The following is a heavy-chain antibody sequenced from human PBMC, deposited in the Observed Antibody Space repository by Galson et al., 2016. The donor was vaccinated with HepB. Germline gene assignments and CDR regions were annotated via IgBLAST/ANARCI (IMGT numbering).Heavy chain of an antibody. J-gene: IGHJ4*02. Sequence: SLRLSCAASGFTFSDYAMQWVRQPPGKGLEWVAVISYEGIDKYYADSVKGRFTISRDNAINTLYLQMNSLRAEDTAVYYCARDRSAGYCSGGSCYRDFDYWGQGTLVTVSS. D-gene: IGHD2-15*01. CDR3: ARDRSAGYCSGGSCYRDFDY. V-gene: IGHV3-30*04. CDR1: GFTFSDYA. CDR2: ISYEGIDK.